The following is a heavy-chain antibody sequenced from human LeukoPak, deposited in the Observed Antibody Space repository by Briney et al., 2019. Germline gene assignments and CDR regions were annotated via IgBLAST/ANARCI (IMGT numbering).Heavy chain of an antibody. V-gene: IGHV3-23*01. J-gene: IGHJ4*02. D-gene: IGHD3-10*01. Sequence: GGSLRLSCAASGFTFNSYPMSWVRHAPGEGVGWVAVISSRGGTTTYAPSLKGCSTKSRDKSKNSLYLQMNCLRAEGTAIYYCAEDGVLPWFREGGQGTLVTAPS. CDR1: GFTFNSYP. CDR3: AEDGVLPWFRE. CDR2: ISSRGGTT.